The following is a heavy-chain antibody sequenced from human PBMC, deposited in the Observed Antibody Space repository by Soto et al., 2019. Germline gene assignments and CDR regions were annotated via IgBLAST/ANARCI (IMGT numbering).Heavy chain of an antibody. CDR1: GGSISSDDW. J-gene: IGHJ1*01. V-gene: IGHV4-4*02. CDR2: IYHSGTT. D-gene: IGHD2-21*02. Sequence: QVQLQESGTGLVKLSGTLSLTCAVSGGSISSDDWWTWGRQPPRKGLEWIGEIYHSGTTNYNPSVWSGVRIAVDKAMNQFSLRLDSVTAAETDVYYCARADCYGVCRGKWLDVWGQGNLVNISS. CDR3: ARADCYGVCRGKWLDV.